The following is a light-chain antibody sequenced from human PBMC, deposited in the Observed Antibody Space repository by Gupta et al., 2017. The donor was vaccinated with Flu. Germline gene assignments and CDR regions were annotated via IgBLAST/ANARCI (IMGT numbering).Light chain of an antibody. CDR1: RANIRRNT. J-gene: IGLJ1*01. V-gene: IGLV1-44*01. CDR3: AAGDDTIKNQEV. Sequence: VTTIASGGRANIRRNTVIRYYQVPGKSPQTIIYGKNQRPSGVPDRFFASTTGDSASLAITGGQYDDDAEYYCAAGDDTIKNQEVFGAGTKLTVL. CDR2: GKN.